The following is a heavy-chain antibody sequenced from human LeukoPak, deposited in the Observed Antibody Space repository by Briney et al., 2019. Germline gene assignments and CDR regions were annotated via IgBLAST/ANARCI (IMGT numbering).Heavy chain of an antibody. Sequence: GGSLRLSCAASGFTFSSYDMHWVRQATGKGLEWVSAIGTAGDTYYPGSVKGRFTISRDNAKNSLYLQMNSLRAEDTAVYYCARDQGLLGPGGFDPWGQGTLVTVSS. V-gene: IGHV3-13*01. J-gene: IGHJ5*02. CDR2: IGTAGDT. D-gene: IGHD4-17*01. CDR1: GFTFSSYD. CDR3: ARDQGLLGPGGFDP.